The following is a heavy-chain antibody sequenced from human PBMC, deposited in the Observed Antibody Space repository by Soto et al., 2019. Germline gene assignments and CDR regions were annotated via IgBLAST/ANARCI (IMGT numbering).Heavy chain of an antibody. CDR1: GYAFTTYG. V-gene: IGHV1-18*01. CDR3: ARGRYGDY. J-gene: IGHJ4*02. CDR2: ISAHNGNT. D-gene: IGHD1-1*01. Sequence: QVHLGQSGAEVKKPGASVKVSCKGSGYAFTTYGITWVRQAPGQGLEWMGWISAHNGNTNYAQKLQGRVTVTRDPATSTAYIELRSRRSDDPAVYYCARGRYGDYWGQGALVTVSS.